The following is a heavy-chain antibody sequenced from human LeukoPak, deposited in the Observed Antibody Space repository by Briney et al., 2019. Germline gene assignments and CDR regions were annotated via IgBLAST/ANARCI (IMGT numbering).Heavy chain of an antibody. V-gene: IGHV5-51*01. CDR2: VYPGDSDT. J-gene: IGHJ4*02. CDR1: GYSFTSYW. Sequence: GESLKISCKGSGYSFTSYWIGWVRQMPGKGLEWMGIVYPGDSDTRYSPSFQGQVTISADKSISTAYLQWSSLKASDTAMYYCARSSTGYSSGWYGFDYWDQGTLVTVSS. CDR3: ARSSTGYSSGWYGFDY. D-gene: IGHD6-19*01.